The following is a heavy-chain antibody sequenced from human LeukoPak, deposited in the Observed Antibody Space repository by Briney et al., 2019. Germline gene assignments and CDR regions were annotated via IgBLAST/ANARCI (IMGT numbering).Heavy chain of an antibody. V-gene: IGHV3-7*01. CDR3: ARDGFYDSSGYYVGGAFDI. J-gene: IGHJ3*02. D-gene: IGHD3-22*01. CDR2: IKQDGSEK. CDR1: GFTFSTYW. Sequence: PGGSLRLSCAASGFTFSTYWMSWVRQAPGKGLEWVANIKQDGSEKYYVDPVKGRFTISRDNAKNSLYLQMNSLRAEDTAVYYCARDGFYDSSGYYVGGAFDIWGQGTMVTVSS.